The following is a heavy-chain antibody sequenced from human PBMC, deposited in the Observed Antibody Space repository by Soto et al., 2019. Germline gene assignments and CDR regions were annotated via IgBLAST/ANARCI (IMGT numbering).Heavy chain of an antibody. D-gene: IGHD2-15*01. CDR2: INPDNANT. Sequence: FQLVQSGAEVKKPGASVTISCEASGYTFISRALHWVRQDPGQRLEGMGWINPDNANTKYSQNFQGRVTFTRDTSATTAYMELSSMSSEDTAVYFCARDPGRSHYVDYWGQGNLVTVSS. J-gene: IGHJ4*02. CDR3: ARDPGRSHYVDY. CDR1: GYTFISRA. V-gene: IGHV1-3*01.